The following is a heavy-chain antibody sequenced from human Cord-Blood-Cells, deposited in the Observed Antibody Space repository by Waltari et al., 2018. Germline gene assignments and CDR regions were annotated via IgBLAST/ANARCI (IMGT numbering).Heavy chain of an antibody. Sequence: QITLKESGPTLVKPTQTPTLTCTFSGFSPSTSGVGVGWTRQPPGKALEWLALIYWDDDKRYSPSLKSRLTITKDTSKNQVVLTMTNMDPVDTATYYCAHRRLGIDYYYGMDVWGQGTTVTVSS. CDR2: IYWDDDK. J-gene: IGHJ6*02. CDR3: AHRRLGIDYYYGMDV. D-gene: IGHD7-27*01. V-gene: IGHV2-5*02. CDR1: GFSPSTSGVG.